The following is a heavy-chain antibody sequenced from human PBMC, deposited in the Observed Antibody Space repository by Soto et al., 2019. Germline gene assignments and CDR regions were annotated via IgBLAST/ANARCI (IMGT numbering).Heavy chain of an antibody. V-gene: IGHV3-13*01. CDR3: ARARHDYGGWGYGMDV. CDR1: GFTFSSYD. Sequence: PGGSLRLSCAASGFTFSSYDMHWVRQATGKGLEWVSAIGTAGDTYYPGSVKGRFTISRENAKNSLYLQMNSLRAEDTAVYYCARARHDYGGWGYGMDVWGQGTTVTVSS. J-gene: IGHJ6*02. D-gene: IGHD4-17*01. CDR2: IGTAGDT.